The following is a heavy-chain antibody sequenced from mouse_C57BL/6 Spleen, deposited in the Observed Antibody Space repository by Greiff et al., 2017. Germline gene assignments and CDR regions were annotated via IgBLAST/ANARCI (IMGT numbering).Heavy chain of an antibody. CDR3: ASYSNYFDY. D-gene: IGHD2-5*01. CDR1: GYSITSGYY. V-gene: IGHV3-6*01. J-gene: IGHJ2*01. Sequence: EVKLMESGPGLVKPSQSLSLTCSVTGYSITSGYYWNWIRQFPGNKLEWMGYISYDGSNNYNPSLKNRISITRDTSKNQFFLKLNSVTTEDTATYYCASYSNYFDYWGQGTTLTVSS. CDR2: ISYDGSN.